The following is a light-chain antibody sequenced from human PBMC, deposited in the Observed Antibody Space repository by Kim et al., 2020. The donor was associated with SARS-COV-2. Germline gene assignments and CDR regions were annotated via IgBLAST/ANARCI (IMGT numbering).Light chain of an antibody. CDR2: ESN. CDR1: SSNMADNY. V-gene: IGLV1-51*01. J-gene: IGLJ1*01. Sequence: GQKVTISCSGSSSNMADNYVSCDRQCPGTAPKRLINESNKRPSGIPDRFSGSKSGTSATLGITGLQTGDEADYYCGTWDSSRSSYVFGTGTKVTVL. CDR3: GTWDSSRSSYV.